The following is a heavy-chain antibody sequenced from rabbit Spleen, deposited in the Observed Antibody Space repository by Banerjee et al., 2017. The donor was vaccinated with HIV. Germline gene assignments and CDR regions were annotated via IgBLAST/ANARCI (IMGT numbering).Heavy chain of an antibody. V-gene: IGHV1S40*01. J-gene: IGHJ4*01. D-gene: IGHD6-1*01. Sequence: QSLEESGGDLVKPGASLTLTCTASGVSFSSSSYMCWVRQAPGKGLEWIACIDTGSSGFTYFATWAKGRFTISKTSSTTVTLQMTSLTAADTATYFCASAYSDVYFNLWGQGTLVTVS. CDR3: ASAYSDVYFNL. CDR2: IDTGSSGFT. CDR1: GVSFSSSSY.